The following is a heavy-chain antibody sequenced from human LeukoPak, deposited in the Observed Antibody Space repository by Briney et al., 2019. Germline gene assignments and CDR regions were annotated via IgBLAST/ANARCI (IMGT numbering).Heavy chain of an antibody. Sequence: GGSLRLSCAASGFTFSNYAMHWVRQAPGKGLEYVSAISTNVGNTYYTNSVKDRFTISRDNSKNTLFLQMGSLRAEDMAVYYCARSYYYGSGRYFDYWGQGILVTVSS. CDR1: GFTFSNYA. D-gene: IGHD3-10*01. CDR2: ISTNVGNT. J-gene: IGHJ4*02. CDR3: ARSYYYGSGRYFDY. V-gene: IGHV3-64*01.